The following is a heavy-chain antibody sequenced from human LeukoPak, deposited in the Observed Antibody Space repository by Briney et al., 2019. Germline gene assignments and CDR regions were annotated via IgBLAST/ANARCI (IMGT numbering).Heavy chain of an antibody. Sequence: GGTLRLSCAASGFTFSSYWMSWVRQAPGKGLEWVASIKQDGSEKYYVDSVKGRFTISRDNAKNSLYLQMNSLRAEDTALYYCARAPGEGWFDPWGQGTLVTVSS. D-gene: IGHD4-17*01. J-gene: IGHJ5*02. CDR3: ARAPGEGWFDP. CDR1: GFTFSSYW. V-gene: IGHV3-7*01. CDR2: IKQDGSEK.